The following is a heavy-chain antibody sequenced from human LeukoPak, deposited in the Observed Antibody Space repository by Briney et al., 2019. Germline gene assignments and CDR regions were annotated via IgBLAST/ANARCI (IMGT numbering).Heavy chain of an antibody. CDR3: ARDEGLLWFGGWFDP. V-gene: IGHV1-2*02. J-gene: IGHJ5*02. D-gene: IGHD3-10*01. CDR2: INPNSGGT. Sequence: ASVKVSCKASGYTFTGYYMHWVRQAPGQGLEWMGWINPNSGGTNYAQKFQGRVTMTRDTSISTAYMELRSLRSDDTAVYYCARDEGLLWFGGWFDPWGQGTLVTVSS. CDR1: GYTFTGYY.